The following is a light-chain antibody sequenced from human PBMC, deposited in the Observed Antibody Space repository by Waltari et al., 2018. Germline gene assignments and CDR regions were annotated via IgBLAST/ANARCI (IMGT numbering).Light chain of an antibody. CDR2: DAS. CDR3: QQYYTWPVT. J-gene: IGKJ3*01. V-gene: IGKV3D-15*01. Sequence: EIVMTQSPATLSVSPGERVILSCRTSQNIAELLAWYQQKPGQAPALLIHDASTRATGIPDRFSGGGSATEFTLTISSLQSEDFAVYYCQQYYTWPVTFGPGTKVEIK. CDR1: QNIAEL.